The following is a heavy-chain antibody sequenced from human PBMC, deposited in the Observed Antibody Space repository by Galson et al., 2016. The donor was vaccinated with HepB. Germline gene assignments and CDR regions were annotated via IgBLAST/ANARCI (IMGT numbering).Heavy chain of an antibody. D-gene: IGHD6-13*01. CDR3: ARRAAAGAYYYYFVMDV. J-gene: IGHJ6*02. Sequence: SETLSLTCVVYGGSFNNYYWGWIRQPPGKGLEWIGEVDHSGSNNYNPSLASRVTISADPSNNQISLRLTSVTAADTAVYYCARRAAAGAYYYYFVMDVWGQGTTVTVSS. CDR1: GGSFNNYY. V-gene: IGHV4-34*01. CDR2: VDHSGSN.